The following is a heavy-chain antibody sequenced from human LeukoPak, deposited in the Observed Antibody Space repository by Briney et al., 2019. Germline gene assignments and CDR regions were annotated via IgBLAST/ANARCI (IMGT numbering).Heavy chain of an antibody. CDR3: ARDSGSMDV. D-gene: IGHD3-10*01. J-gene: IGHJ6*03. V-gene: IGHV1-2*07. Sequence: ASVKVSCKTSGYTFIGYYMHWVRQAPGQGLEWMGWINPKNGGADYAPRFQGRVTMTRDTSISTAYMELSRLRSDDTAVYYCARDSGSMDVWGKGTTVTVSS. CDR2: INPKNGGA. CDR1: GYTFIGYY.